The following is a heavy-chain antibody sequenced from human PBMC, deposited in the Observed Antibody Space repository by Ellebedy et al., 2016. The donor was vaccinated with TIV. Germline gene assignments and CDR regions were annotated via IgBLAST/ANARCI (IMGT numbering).Heavy chain of an antibody. V-gene: IGHV3-23*01. Sequence: GESLKISCAASGFPFRNYAMTWVRQAPGRGLDWVATISGRNTYYASSVKGRFTISHDYSKNTLYLHMNSLRGDDTAIYYCARDAVQNFGDGNYLDAWGPGARVTVSS. CDR1: GFPFRNYA. J-gene: IGHJ1*01. D-gene: IGHD3-22*01. CDR3: ARDAVQNFGDGNYLDA. CDR2: ISGRNT.